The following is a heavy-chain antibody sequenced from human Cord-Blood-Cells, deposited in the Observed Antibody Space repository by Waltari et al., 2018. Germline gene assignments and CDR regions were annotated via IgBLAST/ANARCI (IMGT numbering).Heavy chain of an antibody. CDR3: ARPQGICSGGSCYSDAFDI. J-gene: IGHJ3*02. D-gene: IGHD2-15*01. CDR2: IYYSGST. V-gene: IGHV4-39*01. Sequence: QLQLQESGPGLVKPSETLSLTCTVSGGSISSSSYYWGWISQPPGKGLEWFGSIYYSGSTYYNPSLKSRVTISVDTSKNQFSLKLSSVTAADTAVYYCARPQGICSGGSCYSDAFDIWGQGTMVTVSS. CDR1: GGSISSSSYY.